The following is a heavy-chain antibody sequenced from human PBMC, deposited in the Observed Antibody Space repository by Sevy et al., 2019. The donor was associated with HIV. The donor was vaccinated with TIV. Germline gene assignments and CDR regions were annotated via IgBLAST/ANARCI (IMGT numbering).Heavy chain of an antibody. V-gene: IGHV1-24*01. Sequence: ASVKVSCKASGDSFTAYYMHWVRQAPGKGLEWMGTFDPEDGETRFAQKFQGRVTMTEDTSTDTAYMELSSLRSEDTAVYFCATTKDYYDSSGYPFDHWGQGALVTVSS. CDR2: FDPEDGET. D-gene: IGHD3-22*01. J-gene: IGHJ4*02. CDR1: GDSFTAYY. CDR3: ATTKDYYDSSGYPFDH.